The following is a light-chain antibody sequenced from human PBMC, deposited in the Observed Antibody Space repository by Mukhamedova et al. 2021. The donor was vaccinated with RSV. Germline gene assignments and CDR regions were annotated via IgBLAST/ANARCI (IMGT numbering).Light chain of an antibody. J-gene: IGKJ5*01. CDR3: MPGTLWPYT. CDR2: RVS. CDR1: QSLVHSNGNTY. V-gene: IGKV2-30*02. Sequence: RSSQSLVHSNGNTYLTWFQQRPGQSPRRLIDRVSHRDPRVPDRFSGSGWGTDFTLKISRVEAEDVAVYYCMPGTLWPYTFG.